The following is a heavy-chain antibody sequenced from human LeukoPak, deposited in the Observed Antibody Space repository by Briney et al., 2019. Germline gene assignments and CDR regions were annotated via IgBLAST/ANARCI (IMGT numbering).Heavy chain of an antibody. CDR2: IYHSGST. Sequence: PSETLSLTCAVSGGSISSSNWWSWVRQPPGKGLEWIGEIYHSGSTNYNPSLKSRVTISVDKSKNRFSLKLSSVTAADTAVYYCARAPQPNYYGMDVWGQGTTVTVSS. CDR1: GGSISSSNW. CDR3: ARAPQPNYYGMDV. J-gene: IGHJ6*02. V-gene: IGHV4-4*02. D-gene: IGHD2-2*01.